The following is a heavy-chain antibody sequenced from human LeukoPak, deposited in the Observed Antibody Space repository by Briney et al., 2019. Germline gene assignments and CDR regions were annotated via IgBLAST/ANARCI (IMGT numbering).Heavy chain of an antibody. CDR3: AKDFWSSGVGHFDY. V-gene: IGHV3-23*01. CDR2: IVGSAGTT. D-gene: IGHD3-10*01. J-gene: IGHJ4*02. Sequence: GGSLRLSCAASGFSFSNYAMNWVRPAPGRGLEWVSGIVGSAGTTFYADSVKGRFTISRDNSKNTLYLQMNSLRAEDTAVYYCAKDFWSSGVGHFDYWGQGTLVTVSS. CDR1: GFSFSNYA.